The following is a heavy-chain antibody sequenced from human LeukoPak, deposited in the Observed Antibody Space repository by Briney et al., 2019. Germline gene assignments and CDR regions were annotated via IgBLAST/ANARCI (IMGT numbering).Heavy chain of an antibody. Sequence: PGGSLRLSCAASGFSFSDYSMNWVRQAPGKGLEWVSYISSGSYTIYYADSVKGRFSISRDNAKRSLYLQMNNLRVEDTAVCYCARDKAAWYSSSWYYFDQRGQGTLVTVSS. CDR2: ISSGSYTI. CDR3: ARDKAAWYSSSWYYFDQ. J-gene: IGHJ4*02. V-gene: IGHV3-48*01. CDR1: GFSFSDYS. D-gene: IGHD6-13*01.